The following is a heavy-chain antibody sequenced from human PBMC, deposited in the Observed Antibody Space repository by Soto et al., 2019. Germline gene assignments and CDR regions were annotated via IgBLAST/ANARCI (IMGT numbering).Heavy chain of an antibody. D-gene: IGHD3-10*01. CDR1: GGSISSGGYY. CDR2: IYYSGST. Sequence: QVQLQASGPGLVKPSQTLSLTCTVSGGSISSGGYYWSWIRQHPGKGLEWIGYIYYSGSTYYNPTLKSRVTISVDTSKNQFSLKLSSVTAADTAVYYCARWLRITMVRGVINDWGQGALVTVSS. J-gene: IGHJ4*02. V-gene: IGHV4-31*03. CDR3: ARWLRITMVRGVIND.